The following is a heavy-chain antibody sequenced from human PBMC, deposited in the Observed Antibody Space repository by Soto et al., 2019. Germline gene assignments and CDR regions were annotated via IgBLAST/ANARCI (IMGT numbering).Heavy chain of an antibody. CDR1: GFTFSSYA. Sequence: PGESLKISCAASGFTFSSYAMHWVRQAPGKGLEWVAVISYDGSNKYYADSVKGRFTISRDNSKNTLYLQMNSLRAEDTAVYYCARGGPLLRYFDWPIGDYYGMDVWGQGTTVTVSS. D-gene: IGHD3-9*01. V-gene: IGHV3-30-3*01. J-gene: IGHJ6*02. CDR2: ISYDGSNK. CDR3: ARGGPLLRYFDWPIGDYYGMDV.